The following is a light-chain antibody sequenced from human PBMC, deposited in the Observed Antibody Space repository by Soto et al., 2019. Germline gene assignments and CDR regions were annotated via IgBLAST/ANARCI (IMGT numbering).Light chain of an antibody. CDR3: AAWGDSLV. Sequence: QSVLTQPASVSGSPGQSIAISCTGTSSDVGGYNYVSWYQQHPGKAPKLMIYEVSNRPSGVSNRFSGSKSGNTASLTISGLRSEDEAVYYCAAWGDSLVFGGGTKLTVL. CDR2: EVS. J-gene: IGLJ2*01. V-gene: IGLV2-14*01. CDR1: SSDVGGYNY.